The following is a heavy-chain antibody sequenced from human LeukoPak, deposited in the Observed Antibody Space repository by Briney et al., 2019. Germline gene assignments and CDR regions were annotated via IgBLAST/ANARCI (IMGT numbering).Heavy chain of an antibody. Sequence: GGSLRLSCAASEFTFTGYELNWVRQAPGKGLEWVSYISSSGNTISYADSVKGRFTISGDNAKNSLYLQVISLRAEDTAVYYCARGPSIAARYDAFDIWGQGTMVTVSS. J-gene: IGHJ3*02. CDR3: ARGPSIAARYDAFDI. CDR2: ISSSGNTI. D-gene: IGHD6-6*01. CDR1: EFTFTGYE. V-gene: IGHV3-48*03.